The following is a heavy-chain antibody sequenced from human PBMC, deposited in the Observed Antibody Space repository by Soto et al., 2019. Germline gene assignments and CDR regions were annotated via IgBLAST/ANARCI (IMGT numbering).Heavy chain of an antibody. J-gene: IGHJ2*01. D-gene: IGHD3-10*01. CDR2: ISYDGSNK. CDR1: GFTFSSYA. V-gene: IGHV3-30-3*01. Sequence: QVQLVESGGGVVQPGRSLRLSCAASGFTFSSYAMHWVRQAPGKGLEWVAVISYDGSNKSYAASVKGQFTISRDNSKNTRDLQMNCLRPGDAAVYYCASPLWREKSSRGYFALWGRGTLFTVSS. CDR3: ASPLWREKSSRGYFAL.